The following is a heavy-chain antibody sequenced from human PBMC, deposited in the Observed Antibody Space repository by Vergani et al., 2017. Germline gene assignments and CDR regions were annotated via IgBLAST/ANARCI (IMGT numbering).Heavy chain of an antibody. V-gene: IGHV3-23*01. CDR3: AKGADGSGGSCYSLTRWFDP. D-gene: IGHD2-15*01. J-gene: IGHJ5*02. CDR1: GFTFSSYA. Sequence: EVQLLESGGGLVQPGGSLRLSCAASGFTFSSYAMSWVRQASGKGLEWVSAISGSGGSTYYADSVKGRFTIARDNSKKPLYLQMNSLRAEDTAVYYCAKGADGSGGSCYSLTRWFDPWGQGTLVTVSS. CDR2: ISGSGGST.